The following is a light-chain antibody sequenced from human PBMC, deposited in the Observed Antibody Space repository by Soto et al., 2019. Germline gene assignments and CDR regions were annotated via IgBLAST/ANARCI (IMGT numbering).Light chain of an antibody. CDR1: QRVSSNY. V-gene: IGKV3-20*01. Sequence: EIVLTQSPGTLALSPGERATLSCRASQRVSSNYLAWYQQKSGQAPRLLIYGASNRATGIPDRFSGSGSGTDFTLTISRLEPEDFAAYYCQQYGSSPITFGQGTRLEIK. J-gene: IGKJ5*01. CDR2: GAS. CDR3: QQYGSSPIT.